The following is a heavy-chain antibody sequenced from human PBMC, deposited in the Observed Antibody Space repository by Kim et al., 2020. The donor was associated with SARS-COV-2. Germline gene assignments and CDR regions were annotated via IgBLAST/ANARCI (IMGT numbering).Heavy chain of an antibody. J-gene: IGHJ3*02. V-gene: IGHV3-74*01. Sequence: SYADSGKGRFSFSRDNVKNTVYLQLSSLRADDTAMYYCARDRPHNAFDIWGQGTMVTVSS. CDR3: ARDRPHNAFDI.